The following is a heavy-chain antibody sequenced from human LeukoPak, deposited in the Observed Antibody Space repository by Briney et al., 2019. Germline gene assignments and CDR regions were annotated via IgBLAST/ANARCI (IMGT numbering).Heavy chain of an antibody. CDR3: AKDYDSSGPDY. Sequence: PGGSLRLSCAASGFTFSSYEMNWVRQAPGKGLEWVSYISSSGSTIYYADSVKGRFTISRDNAKNSLYLQMNSLRAEDAAVYYCAKDYDSSGPDYWGQGTLVTVSS. V-gene: IGHV3-48*03. CDR1: GFTFSSYE. J-gene: IGHJ4*02. D-gene: IGHD3-22*01. CDR2: ISSSGSTI.